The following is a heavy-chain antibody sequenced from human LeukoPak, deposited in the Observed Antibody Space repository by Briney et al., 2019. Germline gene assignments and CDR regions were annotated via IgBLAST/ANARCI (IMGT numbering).Heavy chain of an antibody. CDR1: GFTFSNAW. V-gene: IGHV3-15*01. D-gene: IGHD1-26*01. Sequence: PGGSLRLSCAASGFTFSNAWMSWVRQAPGKGLEWVGRIKSKTDGGTTDYAAPVKGRFTISRDDSKNTLYLQMNSLKTEDTAVYYCTTVSGSYYIDAFDIWGQGTMVTVSS. CDR3: TTVSGSYYIDAFDI. J-gene: IGHJ3*02. CDR2: IKSKTDGGTT.